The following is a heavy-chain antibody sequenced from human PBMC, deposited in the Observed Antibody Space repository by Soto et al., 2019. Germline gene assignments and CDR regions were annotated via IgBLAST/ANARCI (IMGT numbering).Heavy chain of an antibody. Sequence: GGSFRGSFWTWIRQAPGKGLEWIGEITHSGGTNYNSSLKSRVMISVDTSKKQFSLILSSVTAADTAVYYCARDRQFYHFWSGYENEGPDGLDVWGQGTTVTVSS. CDR1: GGSFRGSF. CDR2: ITHSGGT. D-gene: IGHD3-3*02. J-gene: IGHJ6*02. V-gene: IGHV4-34*01. CDR3: ARDRQFYHFWSGYENEGPDGLDV.